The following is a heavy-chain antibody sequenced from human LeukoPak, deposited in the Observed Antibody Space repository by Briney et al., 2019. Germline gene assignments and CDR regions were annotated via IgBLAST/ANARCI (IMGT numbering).Heavy chain of an antibody. CDR1: GGSISSGGYY. CDR3: AKYYYDSSAYYFFDY. D-gene: IGHD3-22*01. J-gene: IGHJ4*02. CDR2: IYYSGST. Sequence: SETLSLTCTVSGGSISSGGYYWSWIRRHPGKGLEWIGYIYYSGSTYYNPSLKSRVTISVDTSKNQFSLKLSSVTAADTAVYYCAKYYYDSSAYYFFDYWGQGTLVTVSS. V-gene: IGHV4-31*03.